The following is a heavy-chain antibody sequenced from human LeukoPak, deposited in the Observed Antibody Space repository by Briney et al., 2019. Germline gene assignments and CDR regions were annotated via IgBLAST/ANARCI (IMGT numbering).Heavy chain of an antibody. D-gene: IGHD5-18*01. CDR1: GYSISSAYY. Sequence: SQTLSLTCTVSGYSISSAYYWGWIRQPPGKGLEWVGSIYHSGSTHYSPSLESRVTISLDTSKNQFSLKLSSVTAADTAVYYCMKDEGYGPRDYWGQGTLVTVSS. V-gene: IGHV4-38-2*02. J-gene: IGHJ4*02. CDR2: IYHSGST. CDR3: MKDEGYGPRDY.